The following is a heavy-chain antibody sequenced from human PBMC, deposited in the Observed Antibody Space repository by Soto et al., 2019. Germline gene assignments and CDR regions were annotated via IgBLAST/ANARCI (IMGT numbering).Heavy chain of an antibody. V-gene: IGHV4-30-4*01. CDR1: GGSISSGDYY. J-gene: IGHJ5*02. Sequence: QVQLQESGPGLVKPSQTLSLTCTVSGGSISSGDYYWSWIRQPPGKGLEWIGYIYYSGSTYYNPSLKSRVTISVDTSKNQFALKLSSVTAADTAVYYCARESRDAEGREDNWFDPWGQGTLVTVSS. CDR2: IYYSGST. D-gene: IGHD1-26*01. CDR3: ARESRDAEGREDNWFDP.